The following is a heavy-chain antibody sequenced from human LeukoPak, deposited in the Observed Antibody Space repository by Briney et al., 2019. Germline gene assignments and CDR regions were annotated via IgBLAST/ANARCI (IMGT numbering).Heavy chain of an antibody. V-gene: IGHV3-23*01. CDR1: GFTLSGYA. Sequence: GGSLRLSCAASGFTLSGYAMSWVRQAPGKGLEWVSAISVSGNTYHADSVKGRVTISRDRSKNTLYLQMNSLRAGDAAVYSCAKAPVTTCSGAYCYQFDYWSKGTMVTVSS. CDR3: AKAPVTTCSGAYCYQFDY. D-gene: IGHD2-15*01. CDR2: ISVSGNT. J-gene: IGHJ4*02.